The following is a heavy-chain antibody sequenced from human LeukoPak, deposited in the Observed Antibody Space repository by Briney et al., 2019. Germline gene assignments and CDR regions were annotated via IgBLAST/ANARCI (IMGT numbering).Heavy chain of an antibody. V-gene: IGHV4-38-2*02. CDR2: IYHSGST. J-gene: IGHJ4*02. CDR1: GYSISSGYY. Sequence: SGTLSLTCTVSGYSISSGYYWGWIRQPPGKGLEWIGSIYHSGSTYYNPSLKSRVTISVDTSKNQFSLKLSSVTAADTAVYYCARDPYNYYGSGSYPYWGQGTLVTVSS. CDR3: ARDPYNYYGSGSYPY. D-gene: IGHD3-10*01.